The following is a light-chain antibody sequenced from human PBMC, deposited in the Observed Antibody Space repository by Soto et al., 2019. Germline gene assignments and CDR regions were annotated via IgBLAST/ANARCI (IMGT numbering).Light chain of an antibody. Sequence: DIQLTQSPSSLSASVGDTVTITCRASQTVSRYLNWYQQKSGTAPKLLIYAASTLHTGVPSRFSGRGSGTDFTLTINNLQREDFADYFCQQTYSNLWTFGQGTRLEIK. CDR2: AAS. V-gene: IGKV1-39*01. CDR1: QTVSRY. J-gene: IGKJ5*01. CDR3: QQTYSNLWT.